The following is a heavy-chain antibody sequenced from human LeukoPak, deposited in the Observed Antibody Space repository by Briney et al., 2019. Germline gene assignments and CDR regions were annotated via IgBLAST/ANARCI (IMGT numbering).Heavy chain of an antibody. CDR2: IWYDGSKK. CDR3: ARRFDNSGYYVDW. V-gene: IGHV3-33*01. CDR1: GFTFSTYG. J-gene: IGHJ4*02. Sequence: GGSLRLSCAASGFTFSTYGMHWVRQAPGKGLEWVAGIWYDGSKKYYVDSVKGRFTISRDNSKNTLYLQMNSLRAEDTAVYYCARRFDNSGYYVDWWGQGTLVIVSS. D-gene: IGHD3-22*01.